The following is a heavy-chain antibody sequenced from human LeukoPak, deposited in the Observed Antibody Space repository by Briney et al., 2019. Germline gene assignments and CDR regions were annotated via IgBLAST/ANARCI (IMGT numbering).Heavy chain of an antibody. CDR3: TREGSGWVSGSDY. J-gene: IGHJ4*02. D-gene: IGHD6-19*01. CDR1: GFTFGDYA. Sequence: PGRSLRLSCTASGFTFGDYAMSWVRQAPGKGLEWVGFIRSKAYGGTTEYAASVKGRFTISRDDSKSIAYLQMNSLKTEDTAVYYCTREGSGWVSGSDYWGQGTLVTVSS. CDR2: IRSKAYGGTT. V-gene: IGHV3-49*04.